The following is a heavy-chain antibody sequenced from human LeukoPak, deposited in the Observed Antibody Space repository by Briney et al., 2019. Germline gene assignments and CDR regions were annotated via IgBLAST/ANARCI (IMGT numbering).Heavy chain of an antibody. D-gene: IGHD2-21*02. CDR1: GYTFTAYY. J-gene: IGHJ6*03. Sequence: ASMKVSCKASGYTFTAYYMHWVRQVPGQGLEWMGWINPNSGGTSYAQKFQGRVTMTRDTSISTAYMDLSRLRSDDTAVYYCARGVTARGFYYYMDVWGKGTTVTISS. CDR2: INPNSGGT. CDR3: ARGVTARGFYYYMDV. V-gene: IGHV1-2*02.